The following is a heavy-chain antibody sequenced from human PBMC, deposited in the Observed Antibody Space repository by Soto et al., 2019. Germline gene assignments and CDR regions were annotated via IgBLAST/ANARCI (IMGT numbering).Heavy chain of an antibody. CDR2: IYYSGST. D-gene: IGHD3-9*01. V-gene: IGHV4-31*03. CDR3: ARAGGGYHILTANWFDP. Sequence: PSETLSLTCTVSGGSISSGGYYWSWIRQHPGKGLEWIGYIYYSGSTYYNPSLKSRVTISVDTSKNQFSLKLSSVTAADTAVYYCARAGGGYHILTANWFDPWGQGTLVTVSS. J-gene: IGHJ5*02. CDR1: GGSISSGGYY.